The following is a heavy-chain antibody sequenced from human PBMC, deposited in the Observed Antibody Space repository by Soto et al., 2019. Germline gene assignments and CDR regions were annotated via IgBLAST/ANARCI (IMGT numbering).Heavy chain of an antibody. D-gene: IGHD2-15*01. J-gene: IGHJ4*02. CDR1: AFTFGDFA. Sequence: VQLVESGGRLVQPGRSLRLSCTASAFTFGDFAMHWVRQVPGKGLEWVSGINWNGNYIGYADSVKGRFTVSRDNAKNSLYLQMNSLRPEDTALYFCARAPTGGTWPVYFDWWGRGTLVTVSS. CDR3: ARAPTGGTWPVYFDW. CDR2: INWNGNYI. V-gene: IGHV3-9*01.